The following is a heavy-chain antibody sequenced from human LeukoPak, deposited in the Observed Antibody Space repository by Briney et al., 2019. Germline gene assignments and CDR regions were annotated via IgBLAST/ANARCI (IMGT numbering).Heavy chain of an antibody. D-gene: IGHD6-19*01. J-gene: IGHJ4*02. CDR1: GGSLNNYY. CDR2: IEPSGTN. Sequence: SETLSLTCTVSGGSLNNYYWTWIRQPAGKGLEWIGRIEPSGTNDHNPSLKSRVTMSINMSKNQFSLELISVTAADTAVYYCTRGQGWTDYWGQGTLVTVSS. CDR3: TRGQGWTDY. V-gene: IGHV4-4*07.